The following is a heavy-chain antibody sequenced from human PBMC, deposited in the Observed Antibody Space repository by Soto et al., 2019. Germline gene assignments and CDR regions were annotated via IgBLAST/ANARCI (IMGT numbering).Heavy chain of an antibody. CDR2: IYSGGST. CDR1: GFTVSSNY. Sequence: PGGSLRLSCAASGFTVSSNYMSWVRQAPGKGLEWVSVIYSGGSTYYADSVKGRFTISRDNSKNTLYLQMNSLRAEDTAVYYCARDHVSSWYPHYYYYGMDVWGQGTTVTVSS. V-gene: IGHV3-53*01. J-gene: IGHJ6*02. D-gene: IGHD6-13*01. CDR3: ARDHVSSWYPHYYYYGMDV.